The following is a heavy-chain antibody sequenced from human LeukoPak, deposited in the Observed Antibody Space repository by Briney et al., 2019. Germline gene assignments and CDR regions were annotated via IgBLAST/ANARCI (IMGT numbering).Heavy chain of an antibody. V-gene: IGHV4-39*01. Sequence: SETLSLTCTVSGGSISSSSYYWGWIRQPPGKGLEWIGSIYYSGSTYYNPSLKSRVTISVDTSKNQFSLKLSSVTAADTAVYYCTAAGTSSSISSCDYWGQGTLVTVSS. J-gene: IGHJ4*02. CDR3: TAAGTSSSISSCDY. CDR1: GGSISSSSYY. CDR2: IYYSGST. D-gene: IGHD6-13*01.